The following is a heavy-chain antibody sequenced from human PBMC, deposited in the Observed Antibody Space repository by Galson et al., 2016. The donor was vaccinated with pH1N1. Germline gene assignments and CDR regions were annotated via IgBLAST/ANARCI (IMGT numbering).Heavy chain of an antibody. J-gene: IGHJ4*02. V-gene: IGHV3-74*01. CDR2: INSDGSST. Sequence: SLRLSCAASGFTFSSYWMHWVRQAPGKGLVWVSRINSDGSSTSCADSLKGRFTISRDNAKNTLYLQMHSLRAEDTAVYYCARHFGLSGSGRHFDFWGQGTLGTVSS. CDR3: ARHFGLSGSGRHFDF. CDR1: GFTFSSYW. D-gene: IGHD3-16*01.